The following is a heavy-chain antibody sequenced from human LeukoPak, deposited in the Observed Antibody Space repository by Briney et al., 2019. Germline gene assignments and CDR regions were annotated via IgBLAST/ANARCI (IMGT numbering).Heavy chain of an antibody. V-gene: IGHV1-69*13. CDR3: ARVTHTELSTWFDP. J-gene: IGHJ5*02. Sequence: SVKVSCKASGGTFNNCAINWVRQAPGQGLEWMGGIIPIFGPSNYAQKFQGRVTITADESTTTAYMELSSLRSEDTAVYYCARVTHTELSTWFDPWGQGTLVTVSS. CDR2: IIPIFGPS. D-gene: IGHD5-18*01. CDR1: GGTFNNCA.